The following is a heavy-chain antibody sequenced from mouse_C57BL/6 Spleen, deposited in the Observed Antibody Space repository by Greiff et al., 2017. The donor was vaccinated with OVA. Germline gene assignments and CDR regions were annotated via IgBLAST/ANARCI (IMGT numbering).Heavy chain of an antibody. V-gene: IGHV1-69*01. CDR2: IDPSDSYT. D-gene: IGHD1-1*01. J-gene: IGHJ1*03. CDR3: ARRDYYGSSSYWYFDV. Sequence: QVQLQQSGAELVMPGASVKLSCKASGYTFTSYWMHWVKQRPGQGLEWIGEIDPSDSYTNYNQKFKGKSTLTVDKSSSTAYMQLSSLTSEDSAVYYCARRDYYGSSSYWYFDVWGTGTTVTVSS. CDR1: GYTFTSYW.